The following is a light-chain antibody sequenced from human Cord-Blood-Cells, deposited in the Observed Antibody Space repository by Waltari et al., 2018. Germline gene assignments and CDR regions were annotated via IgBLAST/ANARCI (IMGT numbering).Light chain of an antibody. V-gene: IGKV4-1*01. J-gene: IGKJ1*01. CDR2: WAS. Sequence: DIVMTQSPDSLAVSLGERATINCKYSQSVLYRSNNKNYLAWYQPKPGQPPKMLIYWASTRESGVPDRFSGSGSRTDVTLTISSLQAEDVAVYYCQQYYSTPPWTFGQGTKVEIK. CDR1: QSVLYRSNNKNY. CDR3: QQYYSTPPWT.